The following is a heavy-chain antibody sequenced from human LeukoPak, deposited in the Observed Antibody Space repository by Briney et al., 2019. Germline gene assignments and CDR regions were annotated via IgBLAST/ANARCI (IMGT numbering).Heavy chain of an antibody. V-gene: IGHV3-48*02. D-gene: IGHD3-10*01. CDR1: GFTFSSYA. Sequence: PGGSLRLSCAAPGFTFSSYAMSWVRQAPGKGLEWVSYISSSSSTIYYADSVKGRFTISRDNAKNSLYLQMNSLRDEDTAVYYCARDLARFGELSYPDYWGQGTLVTVSS. CDR3: ARDLARFGELSYPDY. CDR2: ISSSSSTI. J-gene: IGHJ4*02.